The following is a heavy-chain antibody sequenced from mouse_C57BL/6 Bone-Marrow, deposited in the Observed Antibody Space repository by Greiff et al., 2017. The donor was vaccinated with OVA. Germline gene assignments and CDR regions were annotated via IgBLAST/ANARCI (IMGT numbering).Heavy chain of an antibody. CDR1: GFHIKDDY. V-gene: IGHV14-4*01. Sequence: LVESGAELVRPGASVKLSCTASGFHIKDDYMHWVKERPEQGLEWIGWIDPENGDTEYASKFQGKATITADTSSKTVYLQLSSLTSEDTAVYYCTTYRDWGQGTTLTVSS. CDR2: IDPENGDT. CDR3: TTYRD. J-gene: IGHJ2*01.